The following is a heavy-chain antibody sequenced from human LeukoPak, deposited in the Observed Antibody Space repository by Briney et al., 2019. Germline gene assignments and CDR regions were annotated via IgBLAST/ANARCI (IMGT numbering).Heavy chain of an antibody. V-gene: IGHV1-24*01. CDR2: FDPEDGET. Sequence: GASVTVSCTVSGYTLTELSMHWVRQAPGKGLEWMGGFDPEDGETIYAQKFQGRVTMTEDTSTDTAYMELSSLRSEDTAVYYCATAGSRPYDFWSGFGTQRDWFDPWGQGTLVTVSS. J-gene: IGHJ5*02. D-gene: IGHD3-3*01. CDR3: ATAGSRPYDFWSGFGTQRDWFDP. CDR1: GYTLTELS.